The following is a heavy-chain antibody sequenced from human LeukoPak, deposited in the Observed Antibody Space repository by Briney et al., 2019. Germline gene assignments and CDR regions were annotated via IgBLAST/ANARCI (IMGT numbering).Heavy chain of an antibody. CDR2: ISHTGTT. CDR1: GASISSNGYF. D-gene: IGHD4-17*01. J-gene: IGHJ4*02. V-gene: IGHV4-30-2*01. CDR3: VRKRDYGYFDY. Sequence: PSETLSLTCAVSGASISSNGYFWSWIRQPPGKGLDWIGHISHTGTTYSNSSLQGRVTISADRSKNQFSLHLSSVTAADTAVYYCVRKRDYGYFDYWGQGTLVTVSS.